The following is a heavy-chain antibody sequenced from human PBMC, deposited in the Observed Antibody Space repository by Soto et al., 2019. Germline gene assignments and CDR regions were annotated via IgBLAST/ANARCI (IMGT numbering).Heavy chain of an antibody. CDR2: LYDLDGT. V-gene: IGHV3-53*01. D-gene: IGHD1-1*01. CDR3: ATWHLQEHAYDV. Sequence: GGSLRLSCAAFGFTVSGKKYVAWVRQAPGKGLEWVSALYDLDGTYYADSVKGRFTTSSDSSRTTVYLQMNSLRPDDTAVYSCATWHLQEHAYDVWGQGTMVTVSS. CDR1: GFTVSGKKY. J-gene: IGHJ3*01.